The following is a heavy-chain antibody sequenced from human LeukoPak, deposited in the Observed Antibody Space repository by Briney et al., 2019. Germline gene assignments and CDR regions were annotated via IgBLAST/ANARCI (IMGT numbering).Heavy chain of an antibody. Sequence: GGSLRLSCTVSGFTVSSNSMSWVRQAPGKGLEWVSFIYSDNTHYSDSVKGRFTISRDNSKNTLYLQMNSLRAEDTAVYYCARGRAYYYDSSGYFDVWGKGTTVTISS. V-gene: IGHV3-53*01. D-gene: IGHD3-22*01. CDR3: ARGRAYYYDSSGYFDV. CDR1: GFTVSSNS. J-gene: IGHJ6*04. CDR2: IYSDNT.